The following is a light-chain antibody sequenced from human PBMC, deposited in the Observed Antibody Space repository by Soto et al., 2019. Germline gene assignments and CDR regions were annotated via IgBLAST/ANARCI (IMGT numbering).Light chain of an antibody. CDR1: SSDIGTYDF. CDR2: EVS. V-gene: IGLV2-14*01. CDR3: QSYDSSLSASV. Sequence: QSALTQPASVSGSPGQSITISCSGTSSDIGTYDFVSWYQHLPGKAPKLIISEVSNRPSGVSDRFSGSKSGSVASLTISGLQAEDEADYYCQSYDSSLSASVFGGGTKLTVL. J-gene: IGLJ2*01.